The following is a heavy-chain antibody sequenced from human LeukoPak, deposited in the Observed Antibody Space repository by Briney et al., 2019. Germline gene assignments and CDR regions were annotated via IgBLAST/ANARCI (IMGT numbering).Heavy chain of an antibody. Sequence: GGSLRLSCAASGFIFSDYYMTWIRQAPGEGLEWVAVISYDGSNKYYADSVKGRFTISRDNSKNTLYLQMNSLRAEDTAVYYCASGGQWLADWGQGTLVTVSS. D-gene: IGHD6-19*01. CDR1: GFIFSDYY. CDR2: ISYDGSNK. J-gene: IGHJ4*02. V-gene: IGHV3-30*03. CDR3: ASGGQWLAD.